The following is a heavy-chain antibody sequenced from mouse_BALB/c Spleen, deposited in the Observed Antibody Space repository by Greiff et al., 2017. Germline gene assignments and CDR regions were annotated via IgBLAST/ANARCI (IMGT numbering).Heavy chain of an antibody. CDR3: ARHGGMYRWLGYFDY. D-gene: IGHD2-3*01. J-gene: IGHJ2*01. Sequence: EVKLVESGGGLVQPGGSLKLSCAASGFTFSSYTMSWVRQTPEKRLEWVAYISNGGGSTYYPDTVKGRFTISRDNAKNTLYLQMSSLKSEDTAMYYCARHGGMYRWLGYFDYWGQGTTLTVSS. V-gene: IGHV5-12-2*01. CDR2: ISNGGGST. CDR1: GFTFSSYT.